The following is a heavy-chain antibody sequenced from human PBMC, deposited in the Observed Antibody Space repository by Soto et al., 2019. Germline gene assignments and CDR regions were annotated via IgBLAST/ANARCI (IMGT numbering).Heavy chain of an antibody. V-gene: IGHV3-30*03. CDR3: TGEVASGY. J-gene: IGHJ4*02. CDR1: GFTVSSKG. Sequence: QVQLVESGGGVVQPGRSLRLSCSVSGFTVSSKGMHWVRQAPGKGLEWVAVISRDGRTKFYADSVEGRFTISKDSSRNTLFLEMDSLRRDDTAVYYCTGEVASGYWGQGTLVTVSS. CDR2: ISRDGRTK. D-gene: IGHD2-8*02.